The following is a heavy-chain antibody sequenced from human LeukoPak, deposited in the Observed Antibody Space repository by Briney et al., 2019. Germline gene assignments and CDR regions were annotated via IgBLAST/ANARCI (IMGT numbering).Heavy chain of an antibody. D-gene: IGHD1-26*01. CDR1: GFTFSSYG. CDR2: ISGSGSTT. CDR3: AKTGGTYYGSDY. Sequence: PGGSLRLSCAASGFTFSSYGMSWVRQAPGKGLEWVSSISGSGSTTYYADTVKGRFTISRDNSKNTLYLQMNSLRGEDTALYYCAKTGGTYYGSDYWGQGTLVTVSS. V-gene: IGHV3-23*01. J-gene: IGHJ4*02.